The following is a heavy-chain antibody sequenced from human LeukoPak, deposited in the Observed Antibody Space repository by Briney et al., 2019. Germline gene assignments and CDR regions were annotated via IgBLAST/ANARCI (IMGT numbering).Heavy chain of an antibody. CDR3: AKDQRPIVVPAAMDY. D-gene: IGHD2-2*01. CDR1: GFTFSSYG. CDR2: ISYDGSNK. J-gene: IGHJ4*02. Sequence: GRSLRLSCAASGFTFSSYGMHWVRQAPGKGLEWVAVISYDGSNKYYADSVKGRFTISRDNSKNTLYLQMNSLRAEDTAVYYCAKDQRPIVVPAAMDYWGQGTLVTVSS. V-gene: IGHV3-30*18.